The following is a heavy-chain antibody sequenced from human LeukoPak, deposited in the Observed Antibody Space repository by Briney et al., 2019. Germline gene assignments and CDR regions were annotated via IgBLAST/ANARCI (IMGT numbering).Heavy chain of an antibody. Sequence: GGFLRLSCAASGFTFRSYWMHWVRQAPGKGLVWVSLIHSDGRTTNYADSVKGRFTISRDNAKNTLFLQMNSLRAEDTAVYYCARGRGWNLDYWGQGTLVTVSS. D-gene: IGHD6-19*01. CDR3: ARGRGWNLDY. J-gene: IGHJ4*02. CDR2: IHSDGRTT. CDR1: GFTFRSYW. V-gene: IGHV3-74*01.